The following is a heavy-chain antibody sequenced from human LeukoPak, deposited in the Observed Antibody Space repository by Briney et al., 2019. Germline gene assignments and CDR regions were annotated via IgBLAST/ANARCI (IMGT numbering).Heavy chain of an antibody. CDR2: INHSGST. J-gene: IGHJ4*02. CDR3: ARQKKSSIYCSGGSCYHGPFDY. CDR1: GGSFSGYY. Sequence: PSETLSLTCAVYGGSFSGYYWSWIRQPPGKGLEWIGEINHSGSTNYNPSLKSRVTISVDTSKNQFSLKLSSVTAADTAVYYCARQKKSSIYCSGGSCYHGPFDYWGQGTLVTVSS. D-gene: IGHD2-15*01. V-gene: IGHV4-34*01.